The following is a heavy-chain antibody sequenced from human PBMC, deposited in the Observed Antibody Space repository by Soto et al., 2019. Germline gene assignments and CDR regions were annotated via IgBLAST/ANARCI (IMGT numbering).Heavy chain of an antibody. V-gene: IGHV3-64D*06. CDR1: GFIFSEST. CDR2: VSTSGRST. D-gene: IGHD2-15*01. Sequence: GGSLRLSCSASGFIFSESTIYWVRQVPGKGLEAISAVSTSGRSTYYADSVKDRFTISRDNSKNTLFLQMGSLRPEDTAIYYCVKQAHGLDGVAFDYWGQGTQGTVS. CDR3: VKQAHGLDGVAFDY. J-gene: IGHJ4*02.